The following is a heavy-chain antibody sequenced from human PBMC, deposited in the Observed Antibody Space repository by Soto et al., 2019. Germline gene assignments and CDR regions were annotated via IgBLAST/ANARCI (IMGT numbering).Heavy chain of an antibody. CDR3: ARGLGTNAGGS. D-gene: IGHD2-8*01. CDR2: IIPIFGTT. CDR1: GGTFSSST. J-gene: IGHJ4*02. Sequence: QVQLVQSGAEVNKPGSSVKVSCKASGGTFSSSTISWVRQAPGQGLEWMGRIIPIFGTTTYAQKFQGRVTITAEESTSTADMELSSLRAEDTAVYYCARGLGTNAGGSWGQGTLVTVAS. V-gene: IGHV1-69*15.